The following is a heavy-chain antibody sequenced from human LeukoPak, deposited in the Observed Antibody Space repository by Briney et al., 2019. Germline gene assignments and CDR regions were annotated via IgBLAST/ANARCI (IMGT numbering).Heavy chain of an antibody. CDR3: ARDRYYFYMDV. V-gene: IGHV4-31*03. J-gene: IGHJ6*03. Sequence: SETLSLTCTASGGSISSGGYYWSWIRQHPRKGLEWIGYIYSSGSTYYNPSLKSRVILSVDTSKNQFSLKLNSVTAADTAVYYCARDRYYFYMDVWGKGTTVTVSS. CDR1: GGSISSGGYY. CDR2: IYSSGST.